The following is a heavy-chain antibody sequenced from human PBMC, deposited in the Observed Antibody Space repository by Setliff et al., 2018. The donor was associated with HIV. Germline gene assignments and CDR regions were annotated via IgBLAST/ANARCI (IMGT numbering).Heavy chain of an antibody. J-gene: IGHJ4*02. CDR2: IYTSGST. CDR3: AICGGDCYSLDY. CDR1: GFIFSDYS. V-gene: IGHV4-4*08. D-gene: IGHD2-21*02. Sequence: PSETLSLSCAASGFIFSDYSMNWVRQHPGKGLEWIGYIYTSGSTNYNPSLKNRVTISVDTSKNTFSLKLSSVAAADTAVYYCAICGGDCYSLDYWGQGTLVTVSS.